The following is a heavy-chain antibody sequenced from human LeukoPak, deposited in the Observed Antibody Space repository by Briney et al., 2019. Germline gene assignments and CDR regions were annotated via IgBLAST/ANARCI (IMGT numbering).Heavy chain of an antibody. CDR3: ARGGSSWSAFDI. Sequence: GGSLRLSCAASGFTFSSYWMHWVRKAPGKGLVWVSRINSDGSSTNYADAVKGRFTISRDNAKNTLYLQTNSLRAEDTAVYYCARGGSSWSAFDIWGQGTMVIVSS. D-gene: IGHD6-13*01. CDR1: GFTFSSYW. CDR2: INSDGSST. V-gene: IGHV3-74*01. J-gene: IGHJ3*02.